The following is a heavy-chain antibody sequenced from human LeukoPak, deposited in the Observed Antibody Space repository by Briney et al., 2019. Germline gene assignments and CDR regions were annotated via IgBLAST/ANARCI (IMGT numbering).Heavy chain of an antibody. Sequence: ASVKVSCKASGYTFSSYAMHWVRLAPGQRLEWMGWINAGNGNTKFSHEFQGRVTITRDTSASTAYMELNSLRSEDMAVYYCAREGAYIGGSYPFDYWGQGTLVTVSS. CDR1: GYTFSSYA. J-gene: IGHJ4*02. CDR2: INAGNGNT. CDR3: AREGAYIGGSYPFDY. V-gene: IGHV1-3*03. D-gene: IGHD1-26*01.